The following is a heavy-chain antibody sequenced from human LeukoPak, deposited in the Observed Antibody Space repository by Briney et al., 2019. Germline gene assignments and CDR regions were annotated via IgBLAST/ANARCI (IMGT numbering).Heavy chain of an antibody. D-gene: IGHD6-13*01. CDR1: GYTFTSYA. CDR2: INAGNGNT. V-gene: IGHV1-3*01. J-gene: IGHJ4*02. CDR3: ATGGIAAVFDY. Sequence: ASVKVSCKASGYTFTSYAMHWVRQAPGQRLEWMGWINAGNGNTKYSQKFQGRVTITRDTSASTAYMELSSLRSEGTAVYYCATGGIAAVFDYWGQGTLVTVSS.